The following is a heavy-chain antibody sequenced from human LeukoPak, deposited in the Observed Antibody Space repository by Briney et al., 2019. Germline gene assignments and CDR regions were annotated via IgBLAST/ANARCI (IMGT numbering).Heavy chain of an antibody. V-gene: IGHV3-23*01. CDR1: GFTFSSYA. J-gene: IGHJ5*02. Sequence: GGSLRLSCAASGFTFSSYAMSWVRQAPGKGLEWVSAISGSGGSTYYADSVKGRFTISRDNSKNTLYLQMNSLRAEDTAVYYRGKELTGSYSNPLDLWGQGTLVTVSS. D-gene: IGHD3-10*01. CDR3: GKELTGSYSNPLDL. CDR2: ISGSGGST.